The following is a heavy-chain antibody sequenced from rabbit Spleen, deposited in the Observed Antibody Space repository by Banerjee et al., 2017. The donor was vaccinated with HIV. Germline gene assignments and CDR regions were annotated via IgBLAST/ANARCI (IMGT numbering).Heavy chain of an antibody. D-gene: IGHD8-1*01. V-gene: IGHV1S45*01. CDR1: GFSFSYIDY. J-gene: IGHJ6*01. CDR2: VAAGVSFTS. CDR3: ARDSGTSFSSYGMDL. Sequence: QEQLEESGGGLVKPGASLTLTCTASGFSFSYIDYLCWVRQPPGKGPEWIACVAAGVSFTSYYATWAKGRFTISKTSSTTVTLQMTSLTAADTATYFCARDSGTSFSSYGMDLWGPGTFVTVS.